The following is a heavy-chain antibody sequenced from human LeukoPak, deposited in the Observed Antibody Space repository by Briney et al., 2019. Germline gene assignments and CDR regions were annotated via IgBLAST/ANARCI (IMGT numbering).Heavy chain of an antibody. J-gene: IGHJ6*03. CDR2: INHSGST. D-gene: IGHD3-9*01. V-gene: IGHV4-34*01. CDR1: GFTFRTYE. CDR3: ARLGRYFVEPHYYYMDV. Sequence: GSLRLSCAAAGFTFRTYEMNWVRQPPGKGLEWIGEINHSGSTNYNPSLKSRVTISVDTSKNQFSLKLSSVTAADTAVYYCARLGRYFVEPHYYYMDVWGKGTTVTISS.